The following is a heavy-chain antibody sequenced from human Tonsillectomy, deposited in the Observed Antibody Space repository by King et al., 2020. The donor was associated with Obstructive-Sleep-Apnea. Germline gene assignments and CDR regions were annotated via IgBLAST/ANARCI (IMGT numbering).Heavy chain of an antibody. CDR2: IYYSGST. D-gene: IGHD2-2*01. CDR1: GGSISSYY. CDR3: ARIVVVPAAMGWFDP. J-gene: IGHJ5*02. Sequence: VQLQESGPGLVKPSETLSLTCTVSGGSISSYYWSWIRQPPGKGLEWIGYIYYSGSTNYNPSLKSRVTISVETSKNQFSLKLSSVTAADTAVYYCARIVVVPAAMGWFDPWGQGTLVTVSS. V-gene: IGHV4-59*01.